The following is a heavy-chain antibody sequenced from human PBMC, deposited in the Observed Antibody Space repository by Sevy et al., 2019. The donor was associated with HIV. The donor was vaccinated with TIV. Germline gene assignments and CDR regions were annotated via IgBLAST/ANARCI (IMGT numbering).Heavy chain of an antibody. CDR2: IIPIFGTA. Sequence: ASVKVSCKASGGTFSSYAISWVRQAHGQGLEWMGGIIPIFGTANYAQKFQGRVTITADESTSTAYMELSSLRSEDTAVYYCARKRSTYSSPPYYYYGMDVWGQGTTVTVSS. CDR3: ARKRSTYSSPPYYYYGMDV. J-gene: IGHJ6*02. CDR1: GGTFSSYA. V-gene: IGHV1-69*13. D-gene: IGHD6-13*01.